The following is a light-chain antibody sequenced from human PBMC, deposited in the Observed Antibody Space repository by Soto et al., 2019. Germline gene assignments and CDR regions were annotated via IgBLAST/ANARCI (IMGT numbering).Light chain of an antibody. V-gene: IGLV1-47*01. CDR1: SSNIGSNY. Sequence: QSVLTQPPSASGTPGQRVTISCSGSSSNIGSNYVYWYQQLPGTAPKILIYKNNQRPSGVPDRFSGSKSGTSASLAISGLRSEDEADYYCAAWNDSVSGRVFGGGTKVTVL. CDR3: AAWNDSVSGRV. CDR2: KNN. J-gene: IGLJ3*02.